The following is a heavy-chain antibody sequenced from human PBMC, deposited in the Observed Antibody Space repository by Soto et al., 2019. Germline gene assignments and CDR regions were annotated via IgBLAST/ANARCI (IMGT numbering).Heavy chain of an antibody. CDR1: GGSITSGGYY. V-gene: IGHV4-31*03. CDR2: FYYSGST. Sequence: QVQLQESGPGLVRPSETLSLTCTVSGGSITSGGYYWGWIRQHPGKGLEWIGHFYYSGSTSYNQSLKSRVSMSADTSKNQFSMKLSSVTTADTAVYYCARGGWSDNWFVPWGQGTLVTVSS. D-gene: IGHD6-19*01. CDR3: ARGGWSDNWFVP. J-gene: IGHJ5*02.